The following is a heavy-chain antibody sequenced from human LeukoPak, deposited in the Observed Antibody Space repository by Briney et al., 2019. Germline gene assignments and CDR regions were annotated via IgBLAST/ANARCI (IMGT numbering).Heavy chain of an antibody. CDR3: ARDRWDSSGYYYGGVDY. J-gene: IGHJ4*02. CDR2: IYHSGST. D-gene: IGHD3-22*01. CDR1: GGSFSGYY. Sequence: TSSETLSLTCAVYGGSFSGYYWGWIRQPPGKGLEWIGSIYHSGSTYYNPSLKSRVTISVDTSKNQFSLKLSSVTAADTAVYYCARDRWDSSGYYYGGVDYWGQGTLVTVSS. V-gene: IGHV4-38-2*02.